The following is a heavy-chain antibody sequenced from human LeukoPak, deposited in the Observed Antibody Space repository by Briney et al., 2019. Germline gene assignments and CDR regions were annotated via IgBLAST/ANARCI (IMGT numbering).Heavy chain of an antibody. D-gene: IGHD3-22*01. Sequence: GGSLRLSCAASGFTFSSYGMHWVRQAPGKGLEWVAVISYDGSNKYYADSVKGRFTISRDNSKNTLYLQMNSLRAEDTAVYYCARDGFLSYYYDSSGYYRGTGYFDYWGQGTLVTVSS. CDR1: GFTFSSYG. CDR2: ISYDGSNK. J-gene: IGHJ4*02. CDR3: ARDGFLSYYYDSSGYYRGTGYFDY. V-gene: IGHV3-30*19.